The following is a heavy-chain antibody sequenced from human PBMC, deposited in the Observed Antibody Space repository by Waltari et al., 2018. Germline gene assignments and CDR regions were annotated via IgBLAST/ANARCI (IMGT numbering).Heavy chain of an antibody. CDR1: GYSFTPYY. CDR3: ASYSSSFFPLDAFQI. Sequence: QVQLVKSGAEWKTTWASVKVPCKTFGYSFTPYYLPLVRQAPEAGLGWMGWVNPDTGGTYCAQKFQDRVTMTRDTSTSTAYMDLNRLTSDDTAVYFCASYSSSFFPLDAFQIWGQGTMVTVSS. V-gene: IGHV1-2*02. D-gene: IGHD2-2*01. J-gene: IGHJ3*02. CDR2: VNPDTGGT.